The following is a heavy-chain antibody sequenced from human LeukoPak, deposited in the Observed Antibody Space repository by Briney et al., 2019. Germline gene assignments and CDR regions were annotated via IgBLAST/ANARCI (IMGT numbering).Heavy chain of an antibody. D-gene: IGHD3-9*01. Sequence: GGSLRLSCAASGFTFSNFGMHWVRQAPGKGLEWVAFIRHDGSDKFYADFVKGRFTISRDNAKNTLYFQMNSLRAEDTAVYYCAEDDWGGPDYWGQGTLVTVSS. V-gene: IGHV3-30*02. CDR1: GFTFSNFG. J-gene: IGHJ4*02. CDR2: IRHDGSDK. CDR3: AEDDWGGPDY.